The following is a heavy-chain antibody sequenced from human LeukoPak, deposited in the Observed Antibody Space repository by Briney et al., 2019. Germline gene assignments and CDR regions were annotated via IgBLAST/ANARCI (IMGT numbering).Heavy chain of an antibody. D-gene: IGHD6-19*01. CDR2: IYYSGST. Sequence: LETLSLTCTVSGGSISSGGYYWSWIRQPPGKGLEWIGSIYYSGSTYYNPSLKSRVTISVDTSKNQFSLKLSSVTAADTAVYYCARRPTRLAYFDYWGQGTLVTVSS. J-gene: IGHJ4*02. CDR1: GGSISSGGYY. V-gene: IGHV4-39*01. CDR3: ARRPTRLAYFDY.